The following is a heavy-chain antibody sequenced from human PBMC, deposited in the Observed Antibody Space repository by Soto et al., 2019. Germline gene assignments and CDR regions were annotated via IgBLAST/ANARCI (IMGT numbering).Heavy chain of an antibody. Sequence: QAQLVESGGGVVQPGRSLRLSCAASGFTFSSYGMHWVRQAPGTGLEWVAVISYDGGHQHYADSVKGRFTISRDNSKTMVLLQMNSLRAEDTAVYYCVSDRGYGHASVPYSWGQGTLVSVSS. J-gene: IGHJ4*02. CDR2: ISYDGGHQ. CDR1: GFTFSSYG. D-gene: IGHD5-18*01. CDR3: VSDRGYGHASVPYS. V-gene: IGHV3-30*03.